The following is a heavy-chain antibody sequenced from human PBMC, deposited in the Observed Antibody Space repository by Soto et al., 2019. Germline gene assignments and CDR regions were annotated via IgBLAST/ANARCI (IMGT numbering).Heavy chain of an antibody. CDR2: ISAYNGNT. Sequence: ASVKVSCKASGYTFTSYGISWVRQAPGQGLEWMGWISAYNGNTNYAQKLQGRVTMTTDTSTSTAYMELRSLRSDDTAVYYCARGADWSYYNVFPPCWDYWGQGTLVTVSS. V-gene: IGHV1-18*01. J-gene: IGHJ4*02. D-gene: IGHD3-10*01. CDR1: GYTFTSYG. CDR3: ARGADWSYYNVFPPCWDY.